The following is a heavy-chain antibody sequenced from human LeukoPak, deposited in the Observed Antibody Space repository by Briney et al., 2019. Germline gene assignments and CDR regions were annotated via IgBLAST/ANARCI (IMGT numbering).Heavy chain of an antibody. J-gene: IGHJ6*03. CDR3: ASRGITMVRGEYYMDV. CDR1: GYTFTSYG. V-gene: IGHV1-69*13. D-gene: IGHD3-10*01. CDR2: IIPIFGTA. Sequence: SVKVSCKASGYTFTSYGISWVRQAPGQGLEWMGGIIPIFGTANYAQKFQGRVTITADESTSTAYMELSSLRSEDTAVYYCASRGITMVRGEYYMDVWGKGTTVTISS.